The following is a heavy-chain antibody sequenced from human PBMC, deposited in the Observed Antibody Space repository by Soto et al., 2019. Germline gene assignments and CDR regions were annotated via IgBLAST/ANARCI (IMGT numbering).Heavy chain of an antibody. V-gene: IGHV3-30*18. D-gene: IGHD6-13*01. Sequence: GSLRLSCAASGFTFSSYGMHWVRQAPGKGLEWVAVISYDGSNNYYADSVRGRFTISRDNSKNTLYLQMNSLRAEDTAVYYCAKDRYSSSWYLMYFDYWGQGTLVTVSS. J-gene: IGHJ4*02. CDR3: AKDRYSSSWYLMYFDY. CDR1: GFTFSSYG. CDR2: ISYDGSNN.